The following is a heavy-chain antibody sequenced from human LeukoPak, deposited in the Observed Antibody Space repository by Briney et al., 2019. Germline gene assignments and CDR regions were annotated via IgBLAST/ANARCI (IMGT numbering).Heavy chain of an antibody. CDR3: ARDVSGGGTNWFDP. V-gene: IGHV1-2*02. CDR1: GYTFTGYY. J-gene: IGHJ5*02. Sequence: GASVKVSRKASGYTFTGYYIHWVRQAPGQGLEWMGWIKPNSGGPNYAQKFQGRVTMTRDTPISTAYMEMSRLRSEDTAVYYCARDVSGGGTNWFDPWGQGTLVTVSS. D-gene: IGHD3-16*01. CDR2: IKPNSGGP.